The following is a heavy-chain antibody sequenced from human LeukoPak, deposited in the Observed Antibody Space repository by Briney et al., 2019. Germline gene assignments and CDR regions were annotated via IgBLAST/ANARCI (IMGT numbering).Heavy chain of an antibody. CDR1: GGSISSYY. D-gene: IGHD2-15*01. CDR3: GRDALVGYFSYYYMDV. CDR2: IYYSGST. Sequence: SQTLSLTCTVSGGSISSYYWSWIRQPPGKGLEWIGYIYYSGSTNYNPSLKSRVTISIDTSKNQFSLKLSSVTAADTAVYYCGRDALVGYFSYYYMDVWGKGTTVTVSS. J-gene: IGHJ6*03. V-gene: IGHV4-59*01.